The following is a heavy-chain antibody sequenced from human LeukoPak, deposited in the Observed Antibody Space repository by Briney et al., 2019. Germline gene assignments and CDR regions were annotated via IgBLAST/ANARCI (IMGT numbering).Heavy chain of an antibody. J-gene: IGHJ3*02. V-gene: IGHV4-59*01. D-gene: IGHD5/OR15-5a*01. CDR1: GGSISGYY. CDR3: ARDFSRSVAGDAFDI. CDR2: IYYSGST. Sequence: PSETLSLTCTVSGGSISGYYWSWIRQPPGKGLEWIGYIYYSGSTNYNPSLKSRVTISVDTSKHQFSLKLSSVTAADTAVYYCARDFSRSVAGDAFDIWGQGTMVTVSS.